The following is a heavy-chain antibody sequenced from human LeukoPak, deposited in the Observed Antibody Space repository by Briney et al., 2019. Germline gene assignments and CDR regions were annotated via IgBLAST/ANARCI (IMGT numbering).Heavy chain of an antibody. CDR1: GFIFNNYA. CDR3: MTAAGYNFGQY. J-gene: IGHJ4*02. V-gene: IGHV3-23*05. D-gene: IGHD5-18*01. CDR2: LYIGGNT. Sequence: GGSLRLSCAGSGFIFNNYAMHWVRQPPGKGLEWVSALYIGGNTYYADSVRGRFTISRDNSKNTLYLQMNSLRAEDTAIYYCMTAAGYNFGQYWGQGTLVTVSS.